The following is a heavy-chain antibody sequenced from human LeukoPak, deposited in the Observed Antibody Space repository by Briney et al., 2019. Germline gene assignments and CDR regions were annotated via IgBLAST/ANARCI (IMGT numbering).Heavy chain of an antibody. V-gene: IGHV3-30*02. CDR1: GFTFTTYG. CDR3: AKISEPDY. Sequence: PGGSLRLPCAASGFTFTTYGMHWVRQAPGKGLEWVAFIRYDGSNKYYADSVKGRFTISRDISKNTLYLQMNSLRAEDTAVYYCAKISEPDYRGQGSLVSVSS. CDR2: IRYDGSNK. D-gene: IGHD1-14*01. J-gene: IGHJ4*02.